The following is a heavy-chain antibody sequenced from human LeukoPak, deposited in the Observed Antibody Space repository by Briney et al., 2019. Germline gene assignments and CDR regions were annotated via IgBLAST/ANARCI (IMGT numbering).Heavy chain of an antibody. CDR2: IWYDGSNR. CDR1: GFTFSSYA. Sequence: PGGSLRLSCAASGFTFSSYAMHWVRQAPGQGLEWVAVIWYDGSNRDYADSVKGRFTISRDNSKNTVYLQMNSLRAEDTAAYYCAKDSLDWGQGTLVTVSS. J-gene: IGHJ4*02. V-gene: IGHV3-33*06. CDR3: AKDSLD.